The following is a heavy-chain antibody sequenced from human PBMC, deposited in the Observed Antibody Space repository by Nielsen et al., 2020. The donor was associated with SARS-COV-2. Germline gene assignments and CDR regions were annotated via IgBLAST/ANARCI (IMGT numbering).Heavy chain of an antibody. CDR2: MNPNSGNT. D-gene: IGHD3-3*01. CDR1: GYTFTSYD. Sequence: ASVKVSCKASGYTFTSYDINWVRQATGQGLEWMGWMNPNSGNTGYAQKFQGRVTMTRNTSISTAYMELSSLRSEDTAVYYCARGIAVGRITIFGVVIAPGYYYYGMDVWGQGTTVTVSS. CDR3: ARGIAVGRITIFGVVIAPGYYYYGMDV. V-gene: IGHV1-8*01. J-gene: IGHJ6*02.